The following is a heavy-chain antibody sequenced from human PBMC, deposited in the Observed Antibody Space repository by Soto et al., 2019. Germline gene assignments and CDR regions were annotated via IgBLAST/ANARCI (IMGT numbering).Heavy chain of an antibody. CDR3: ARHLEDELWPRRLDWFDP. D-gene: IGHD2-21*01. V-gene: IGHV4-59*08. CDR2: IYYSGST. CDR1: GGSISSYY. J-gene: IGHJ5*02. Sequence: SETLSLTCTVSGGSISSYYWSWIRQPPGKGLEWIGYIYYSGSTNYNPSLKSRVTISVDTSKNQFSLKLSSVTAADTAVYYCARHLEDELWPRRLDWFDPWGQGTLVTVSS.